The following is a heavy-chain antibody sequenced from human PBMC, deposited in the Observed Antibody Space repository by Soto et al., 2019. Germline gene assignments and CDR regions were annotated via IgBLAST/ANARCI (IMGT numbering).Heavy chain of an antibody. CDR2: IWNDGSNE. J-gene: IGHJ4*01. CDR1: GFTFSAYG. Sequence: PGWSLRLSCVGSGFTFSAYGIHWVRQAPGKGLEWVAVIWNDGSNENSADSVKGRFTIARDNSKRTLYLQMSNLRVEDSAIYYCARDDNGGGLTYYLDSWGRGSLGTASA. V-gene: IGHV3-33*01. D-gene: IGHD2-15*01. CDR3: ARDDNGGGLTYYLDS.